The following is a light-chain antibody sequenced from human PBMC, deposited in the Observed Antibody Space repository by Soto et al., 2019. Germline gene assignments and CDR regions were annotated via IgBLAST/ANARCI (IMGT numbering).Light chain of an antibody. Sequence: DIVMTQTQLSLSVAPVQPASISCTSSQSLLHITGETFLFWYLQKPGQSPQLLIYEVSTRVSGVPDRFSGSGSGTDFTLEISRVETDDVGIYYCMQSTQLPPNFGQGTRLEIK. V-gene: IGKV2D-29*02. CDR2: EVS. J-gene: IGKJ5*01. CDR3: MQSTQLPPN. CDR1: QSLLHITGETF.